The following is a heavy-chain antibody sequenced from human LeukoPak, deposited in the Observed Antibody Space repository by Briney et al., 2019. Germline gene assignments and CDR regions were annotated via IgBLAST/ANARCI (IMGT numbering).Heavy chain of an antibody. J-gene: IGHJ3*02. V-gene: IGHV1-69*13. D-gene: IGHD6-13*01. CDR2: IIPIFGTA. CDR1: GGTFSSYA. Sequence: EASVKVSCKASGGTFSSYAISWVRQAPGQGLEWMGGIIPIFGTANYAQKFQGRVTITADESTSTAYMELSSLRSEDTAVYYCAREEGGRQQLVPNAFDIWGQGTMVTVSS. CDR3: AREEGGRQQLVPNAFDI.